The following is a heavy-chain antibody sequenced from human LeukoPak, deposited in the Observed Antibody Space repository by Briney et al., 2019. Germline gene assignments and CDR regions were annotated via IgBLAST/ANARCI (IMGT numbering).Heavy chain of an antibody. V-gene: IGHV4-39*07. CDR2: IYYSGST. J-gene: IGHJ4*02. Sequence: PSETLSLTCTVSGGSISSSSYYWGWIRQPPGKGLEWIGSIYYSGSTYYNPSLKSRVTISVDTSKNQFSLKLSSVTAADTAVYYCARVFKNTAMVRSLDYWGQGTLVTVSS. CDR3: ARVFKNTAMVRSLDY. CDR1: GGSISSSSYY. D-gene: IGHD5-18*01.